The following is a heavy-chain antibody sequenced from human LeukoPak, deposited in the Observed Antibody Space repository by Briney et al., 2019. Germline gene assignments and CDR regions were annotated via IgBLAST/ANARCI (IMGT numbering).Heavy chain of an antibody. V-gene: IGHV1-69*04. CDR3: ASQVVVTPQPELDY. CDR2: IIPIFGIA. CDR1: GGTFSSYA. Sequence: SVKVSCKASGGTFSSYAISWVRQAPGQGLEWMGRIIPIFGIANYAQKFQGRVTITADKSTSTAYMELSSLRSEDTAVYYCASQVVVTPQPELDYWGLGTLVTVSS. J-gene: IGHJ4*02. D-gene: IGHD3-22*01.